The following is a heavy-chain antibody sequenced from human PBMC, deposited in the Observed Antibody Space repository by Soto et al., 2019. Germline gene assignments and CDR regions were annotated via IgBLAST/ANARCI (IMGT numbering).Heavy chain of an antibody. V-gene: IGHV1-69*08. Sequence: QVQLVQSGAEVKKPGSSVKVSCKASGGTFSSYTISWVRQAPGQGREWMGRIIPILGIANYAQKFQGRVTITAEKSTSKAYMELSSLRSEDTAVYYCARDGSDCSRTSCWVYWGQGTLVTVSS. CDR1: GGTFSSYT. D-gene: IGHD2-2*01. J-gene: IGHJ4*02. CDR3: ARDGSDCSRTSCWVY. CDR2: IIPILGIA.